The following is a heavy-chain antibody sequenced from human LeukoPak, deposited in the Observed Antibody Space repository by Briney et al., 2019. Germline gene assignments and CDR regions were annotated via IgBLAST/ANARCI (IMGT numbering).Heavy chain of an antibody. V-gene: IGHV3-20*04. J-gene: IGHJ5*02. CDR1: GFTFDDYG. D-gene: IGHD6-13*01. CDR3: ARVAAAVPDQ. CDR2: INWNGGST. Sequence: PGGSLRLSCAASGFTFDDYGMTWVRQAPGKGLEWVSGINWNGGSTGYADSAKGRFTISRDNANNSLYLQMSSLTVEDTGVYYCARVAAAVPDQWGQGTLVTVSS.